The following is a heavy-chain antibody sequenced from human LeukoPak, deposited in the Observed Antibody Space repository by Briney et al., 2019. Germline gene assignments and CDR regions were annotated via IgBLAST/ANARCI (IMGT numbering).Heavy chain of an antibody. CDR1: GFTFSSYA. Sequence: GGSLRLSCAASGFTFSSYAMHWVRQAPGKGLEWVAVISYDGSNKYYADSVKGRFTISRDNSKNTLYLQMNSLRAEDTAVYYCARDPGAARPHYYYYYMDVWGKGTTVTVSS. CDR2: ISYDGSNK. D-gene: IGHD6-6*01. CDR3: ARDPGAARPHYYYYYMDV. V-gene: IGHV3-30*04. J-gene: IGHJ6*03.